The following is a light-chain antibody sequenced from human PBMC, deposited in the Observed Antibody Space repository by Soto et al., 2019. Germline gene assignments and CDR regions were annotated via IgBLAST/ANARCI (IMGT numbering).Light chain of an antibody. V-gene: IGKV1-5*03. CDR2: KES. CDR3: QQYNSYSYT. Sequence: DIQMTQSPSTLSASVGDRVTITCRASHSITTWLAWFQQKPGKAPKLLIYKESSLEGWGQSRFSGSGSGTEFTLTISSLQPDDFATYYCQQYNSYSYTFGQGTKLEIK. J-gene: IGKJ2*01. CDR1: HSITTW.